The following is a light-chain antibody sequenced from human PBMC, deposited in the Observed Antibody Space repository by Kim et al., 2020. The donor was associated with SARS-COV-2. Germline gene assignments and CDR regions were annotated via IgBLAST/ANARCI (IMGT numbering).Light chain of an antibody. CDR3: QQYYSTPST. Sequence: DIVMTQSPDSLAVSLGERAAINCKSSQSVLYSSNNKNHLAWYQQKPGQPPKLLIYWASTRESGVPDRFSGSGSGTDFTLTISSLQAEDVAVYICQQYYSTPSTFGQGTRLEIK. V-gene: IGKV4-1*01. J-gene: IGKJ5*01. CDR2: WAS. CDR1: QSVLYSSNNKNH.